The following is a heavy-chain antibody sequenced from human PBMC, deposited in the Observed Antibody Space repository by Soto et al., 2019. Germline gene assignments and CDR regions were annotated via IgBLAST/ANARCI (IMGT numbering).Heavy chain of an antibody. CDR1: GGSVSANSYY. CDR2: IYYSGST. CDR3: ARAAENSSGCPGCWFDP. V-gene: IGHV4-61*01. J-gene: IGHJ5*02. D-gene: IGHD6-19*01. Sequence: SETLCLTCTVSGGSVSANSYYWSWIRQPPGKGLEWIGYIYYSGSTNYNPSLKSRVTISVDTSKNQFSLKLSSVTAADTAVYYCARAAENSSGCPGCWFDPWGQGTLVTVSS.